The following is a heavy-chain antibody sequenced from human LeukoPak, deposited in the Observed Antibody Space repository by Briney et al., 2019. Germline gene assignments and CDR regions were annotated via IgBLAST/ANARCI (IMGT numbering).Heavy chain of an antibody. CDR2: ISYDGSNK. D-gene: IGHD7-27*01. J-gene: IGHJ4*02. CDR3: AREAWGFDY. CDR1: GFTFSSYA. Sequence: PGGSLRLSCAASGFTFSSYAMHWVRQAPGKGLEWVAVISYDGSNKYYADSVKGRFTISRDNSKNTLYLQMNSLRAEDTAVYYCAREAWGFDYWGQGTLVTVSS. V-gene: IGHV3-30-3*01.